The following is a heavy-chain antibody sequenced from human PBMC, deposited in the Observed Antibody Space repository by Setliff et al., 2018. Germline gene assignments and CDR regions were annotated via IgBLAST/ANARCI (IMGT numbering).Heavy chain of an antibody. D-gene: IGHD3-3*01. CDR1: GGSISSYY. CDR2: IYIGGSA. V-gene: IGHV4-4*07. J-gene: IGHJ5*02. CDR3: ARSYYNFWSGYYRVNWFDP. Sequence: SETLSLTCTVSGGSISSYYWSWIRQPAGKGLEWIGHIYIGGSANYNPSLKSRVTMSIDTSKNQFSLKLNSVTAADMAVYYRARSYYNFWSGYYRVNWFDPWGQGTLVTVSS.